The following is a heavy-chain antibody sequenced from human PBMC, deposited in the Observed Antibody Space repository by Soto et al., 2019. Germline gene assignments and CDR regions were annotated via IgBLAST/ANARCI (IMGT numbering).Heavy chain of an antibody. D-gene: IGHD2-2*01. J-gene: IGHJ6*02. CDR1: GGSFSGFY. V-gene: IGHV4-34*01. CDR2: INHGGST. Sequence: QVQLHQWGAGLLKPSATLSLTCAVSGGSFSGFYWSWIRHPLGERLQWIGEINHGGSTNFNPSLRSLVMISMDASKNQFSVDLASVTAAYPCCYFCARGRVHYAAGNRLRYYGMEVWGQGTTGSISS. CDR3: ARGRVHYAAGNRLRYYGMEV.